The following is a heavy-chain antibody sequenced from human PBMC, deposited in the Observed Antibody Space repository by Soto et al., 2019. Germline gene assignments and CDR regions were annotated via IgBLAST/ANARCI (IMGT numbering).Heavy chain of an antibody. D-gene: IGHD1-26*01. J-gene: IGHJ3*02. Sequence: GGSLRLSCAASGFTFSSYAMSWVRQAPGKGLEWVSAISGSGGSTYYADSVKGRFTISRDNSKNTLYPQMNSLRAEDTAVYYCANSEEWELLGGDAFDIWGQGTMVTVSS. CDR2: ISGSGGST. CDR1: GFTFSSYA. CDR3: ANSEEWELLGGDAFDI. V-gene: IGHV3-23*01.